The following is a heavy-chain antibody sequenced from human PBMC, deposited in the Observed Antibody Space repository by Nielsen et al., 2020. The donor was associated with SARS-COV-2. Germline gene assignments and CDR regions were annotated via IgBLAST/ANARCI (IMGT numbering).Heavy chain of an antibody. CDR1: GFTFSSYA. J-gene: IGHJ4*02. D-gene: IGHD3-16*01. V-gene: IGHV3-30-3*01. CDR3: ASQDYGESVWGDY. Sequence: GESLKISCAASGFTFSSYAMHWVRQAPGKGLEWVAVISYDGSNKYYADSVKGRFTISRDNSKNTLYLQMNSLRAEDTAVYYCASQDYGESVWGDYWGQGTLVTVSS. CDR2: ISYDGSNK.